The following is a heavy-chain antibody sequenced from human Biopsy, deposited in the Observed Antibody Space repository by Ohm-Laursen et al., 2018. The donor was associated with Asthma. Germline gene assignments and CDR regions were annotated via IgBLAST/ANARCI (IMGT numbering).Heavy chain of an antibody. V-gene: IGHV1-18*01. Sequence: SSVKVSCKTSGYTLNSAGITWVRQAPGQGLEWMGWISGYNGNTKVAQKLQDRVTMITDTSTSTAYMELRSLRSDDTAVYFCARAVDYSHYYGIDVWGQGTTVTVS. D-gene: IGHD3-10*01. CDR3: ARAVDYSHYYGIDV. CDR1: GYTLNSAG. J-gene: IGHJ6*02. CDR2: ISGYNGNT.